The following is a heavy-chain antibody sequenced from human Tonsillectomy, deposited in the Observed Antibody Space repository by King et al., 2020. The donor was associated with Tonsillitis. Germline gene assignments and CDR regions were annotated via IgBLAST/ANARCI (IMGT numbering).Heavy chain of an antibody. Sequence: QLVQSGGGVVQPGRSLRLSCAAFGFTLSSYDSHWGRQAPGNGLEWVACIAYDGSNKYYADSGKGRFTISRDNSKNTLYLQMNSLRAEDTAVYYCARGPTVVTPGDYWGQGTLVTVSS. J-gene: IGHJ4*02. CDR1: GFTLSSYD. V-gene: IGHV3-30-3*01. CDR3: ARGPTVVTPGDY. D-gene: IGHD4-23*01. CDR2: IAYDGSNK.